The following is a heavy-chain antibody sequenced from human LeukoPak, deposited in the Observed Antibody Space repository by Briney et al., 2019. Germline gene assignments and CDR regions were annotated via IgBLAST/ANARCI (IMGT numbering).Heavy chain of an antibody. CDR3: VRDRGGGQPSYYMGV. V-gene: IGHV3-20*04. Sequence: PGGSLRLSCAASGITFDDYGMSWVRQAPGKGLEWVSAINWNGGSTGYAESVKGRFTISRDNTKNSLYLQMNSLRADDTALYYCVRDRGGGQPSYYMGVWGKGTTVTVSS. D-gene: IGHD4-23*01. CDR2: INWNGGST. CDR1: GITFDDYG. J-gene: IGHJ6*03.